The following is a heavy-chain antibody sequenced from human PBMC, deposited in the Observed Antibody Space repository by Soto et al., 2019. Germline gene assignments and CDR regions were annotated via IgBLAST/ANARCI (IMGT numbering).Heavy chain of an antibody. V-gene: IGHV1-69*12. CDR2: IIPIFGTA. J-gene: IGHJ5*02. CDR1: GGTFSSYA. CDR3: ARENDILTGSGRFDP. D-gene: IGHD3-9*01. Sequence: QVQLVQSGAEVKKPGSSVKVSCKASGGTFSSYAISWVRQAPGQGLEWMGGIIPIFGTANYAQKCRGRVTITADESTSTAYMELSSLRSEDTAVYYCARENDILTGSGRFDPWGQGTLVTVSS.